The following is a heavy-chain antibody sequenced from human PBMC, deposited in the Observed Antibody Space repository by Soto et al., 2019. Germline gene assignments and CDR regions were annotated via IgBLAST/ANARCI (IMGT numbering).Heavy chain of an antibody. CDR1: GYTFSSYG. V-gene: IGHV1-18*04. CDR2: ISAYTGKT. D-gene: IGHD2-21*02. J-gene: IGHJ4*02. CDR3: ARDPLYCGGDCYYSY. Sequence: ASVKVSGKASGYTFSSYGISWVRQAPGQGLEWMGWISAYTGKTNYAQKLQGRVTMTTDTSTSTAYMELRSLRSDDTAVYYCARDPLYCGGDCYYSYWGQGTLVTVSS.